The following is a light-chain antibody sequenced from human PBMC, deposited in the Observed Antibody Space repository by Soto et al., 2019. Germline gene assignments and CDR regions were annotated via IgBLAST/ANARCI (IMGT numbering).Light chain of an antibody. CDR1: QSISSW. J-gene: IGKJ2*01. Sequence: DIQMTQSPSTLSASVGDRVTITCRASQSISSWLAWYQQKPGKAPKLLIYDASSLESGDPSRFSGSGSGTEFTLPISSLQPDDFATYYCQQYNSYLMYTFGQGTKREIK. CDR3: QQYNSYLMYT. CDR2: DAS. V-gene: IGKV1-5*01.